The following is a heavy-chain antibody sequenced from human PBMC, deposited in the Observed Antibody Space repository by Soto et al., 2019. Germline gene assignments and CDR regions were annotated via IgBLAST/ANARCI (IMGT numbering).Heavy chain of an antibody. Sequence: EVQLLESGGGLVQPGGSLRLSGASSGFTFSSYAMSWVRQTPGNGLAWVSAISGSGGSTYYADSVKGRFTISRDNSKNTLYLKMNSLRAEDTAVYYSAKDRYNWNEVHYYYGMDVCGQGTTVTVSS. D-gene: IGHD1-1*01. V-gene: IGHV3-23*01. J-gene: IGHJ6*02. CDR2: ISGSGGST. CDR3: AKDRYNWNEVHYYYGMDV. CDR1: GFTFSSYA.